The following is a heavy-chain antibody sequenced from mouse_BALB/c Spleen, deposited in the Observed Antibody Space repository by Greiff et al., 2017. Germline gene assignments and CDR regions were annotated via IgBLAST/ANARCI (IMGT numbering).Heavy chain of an antibody. CDR1: GYTFTDYW. CDR3: ARSDYSSRYAMDY. Sequence: VQLQQSGAELVMPGASVKMSCKASGYTFTDYWMHWVKQRPGQGLEWIGAIDTSDSYTSYNQKFKGKATLTVDASSSTAYMQLSSLTSEDSAVYYCARSDYSSRYAMDYWGQGTSVTVSS. V-gene: IGHV1-69*01. CDR2: IDTSDSYT. D-gene: IGHD1-1*01. J-gene: IGHJ4*01.